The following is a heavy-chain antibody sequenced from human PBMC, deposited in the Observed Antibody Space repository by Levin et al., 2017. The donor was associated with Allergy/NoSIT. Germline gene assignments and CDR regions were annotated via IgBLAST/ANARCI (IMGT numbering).Heavy chain of an antibody. CDR1: GGSISSGGYS. CDR3: ARSGRDGYDY. D-gene: IGHD5-24*01. Sequence: SETLSLTCAVSGGSISSGGYSWSWIRQPPGKGLEWIGYIYHSGSTYYNPSLKSRVTISVDRSKNQFSLKLSSVTAADTAVYYCARSGRDGYDYWGQGTLVTVSS. J-gene: IGHJ4*02. CDR2: IYHSGST. V-gene: IGHV4-30-2*01.